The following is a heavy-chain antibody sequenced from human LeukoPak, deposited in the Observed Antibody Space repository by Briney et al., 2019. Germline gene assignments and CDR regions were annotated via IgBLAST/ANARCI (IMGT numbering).Heavy chain of an antibody. CDR2: IRSNAYSGTT. D-gene: IGHD3-3*01. CDR1: GFTFGGYA. J-gene: IGHJ6*03. V-gene: IGHV3-49*03. CDR3: TRAQYYDFWSGYYMDV. Sequence: GGSLRLSCTASGFTFGGYAMSWFRQAQGKGLEWVGFIRSNAYSGTTEYAASVKGRFTISRDDSKSIAYLQMNSLKTEDTAVYYCTRAQYYDFWSGYYMDVWGKGTTVTVSS.